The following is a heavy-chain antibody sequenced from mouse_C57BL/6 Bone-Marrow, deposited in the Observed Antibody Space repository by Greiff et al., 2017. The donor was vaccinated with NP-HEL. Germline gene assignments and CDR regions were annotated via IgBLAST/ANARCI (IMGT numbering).Heavy chain of an antibody. CDR1: GFTFNTYA. J-gene: IGHJ4*01. Sequence: EVKLVESGGGLVQPKGSLKLSCAASGFTFNTYAMHWVRQAPGKGLEWVARISSKSSNYATYYADSVKDRFTISRDDSQSMLDLQMNNLKTEDTAMYYCVRDGYDYAMDYWGQGTSVTVSS. CDR2: ISSKSSNYAT. V-gene: IGHV10-3*01. D-gene: IGHD2-2*01. CDR3: VRDGYDYAMDY.